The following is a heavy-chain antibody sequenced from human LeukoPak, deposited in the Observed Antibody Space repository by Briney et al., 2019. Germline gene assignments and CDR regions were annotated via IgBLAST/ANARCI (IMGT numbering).Heavy chain of an antibody. CDR2: ISRGSTTI. CDR1: GFTLSSYS. V-gene: IGHV3-48*01. Sequence: PGGSLRLFCATSGFTLSSYSMNWVRQAPGKGLEWVSYISRGSTTIYYADSVKGRFTISRDNAKNSLYLQMNSLRAEDTAVYYCARDVEQWLVRVYYFDYWGQGTLVTVSS. J-gene: IGHJ4*02. D-gene: IGHD6-19*01. CDR3: ARDVEQWLVRVYYFDY.